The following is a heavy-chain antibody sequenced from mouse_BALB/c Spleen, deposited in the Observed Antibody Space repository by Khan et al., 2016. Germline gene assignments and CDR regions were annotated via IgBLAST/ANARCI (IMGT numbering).Heavy chain of an antibody. CDR2: ISPGDGDT. V-gene: IGHV1-80*01. CDR3: ARVEYGNLDY. CDR1: GYVFSNYW. D-gene: IGHD2-10*02. Sequence: QVQLKQSGAELVRPGSSVKISCKASGYVFSNYWTNWVKQRSGQGLEWIGQISPGDGDTNYNGKFKGKARLTADKSSSTAYMQLSSLTSEDSAVYFCARVEYGNLDYWGQGTTLTVSS. J-gene: IGHJ2*01.